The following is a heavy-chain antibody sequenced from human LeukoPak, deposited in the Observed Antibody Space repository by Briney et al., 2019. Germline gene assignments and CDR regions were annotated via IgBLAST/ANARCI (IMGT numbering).Heavy chain of an antibody. CDR3: ASGGAVAGTGFPLDY. CDR1: GGSISSSNW. V-gene: IGHV4-4*02. Sequence: SETLSLTCAVSGGSISSSNWWSWVRQPPGKGLEWIGEIYHSGSTNYNPSLKSRVTISIDKSKNQFSLKLSSVTAADTAVYYCASGGAVAGTGFPLDYWGQGTLVTVSS. CDR2: IYHSGST. D-gene: IGHD6-19*01. J-gene: IGHJ4*02.